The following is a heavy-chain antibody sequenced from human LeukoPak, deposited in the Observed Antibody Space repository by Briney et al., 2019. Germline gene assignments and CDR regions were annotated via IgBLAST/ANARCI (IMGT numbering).Heavy chain of an antibody. CDR2: MYHSGST. D-gene: IGHD3-10*01. Sequence: SETLSLTCTVSGYSISSGHYWGWIRQPPGKGLEWIGSMYHSGSTYYNPSLNCRVTISVDTTNNQFSLKLTSVTAADTAVYYCARGLAYYASGSYCGWFDPWGQGTLVTVSS. CDR3: ARGLAYYASGSYCGWFDP. V-gene: IGHV4-38-2*02. CDR1: GYSISSGHY. J-gene: IGHJ5*02.